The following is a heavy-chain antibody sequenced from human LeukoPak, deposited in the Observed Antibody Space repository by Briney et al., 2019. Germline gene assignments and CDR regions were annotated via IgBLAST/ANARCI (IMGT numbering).Heavy chain of an antibody. J-gene: IGHJ4*02. D-gene: IGHD5-24*01. Sequence: ASVKVSCKASGYTFTSYYMHWVRQAPGQGLEWMGIINPSGGSTSYAQKFQGRVTMTRDTSTSTVYMELSSLRSEDTAVYYCARDRHIEMATIGFDYWGQGTLVTVAS. V-gene: IGHV1-46*01. CDR2: INPSGGST. CDR3: ARDRHIEMATIGFDY. CDR1: GYTFTSYY.